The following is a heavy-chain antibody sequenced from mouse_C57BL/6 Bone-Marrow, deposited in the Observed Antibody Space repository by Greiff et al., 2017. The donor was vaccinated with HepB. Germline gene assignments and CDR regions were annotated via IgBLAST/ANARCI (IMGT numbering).Heavy chain of an antibody. D-gene: IGHD2-2*01. Sequence: VQLQESGAELVRPGASVKLSCKASGYTFTDYYINWVKQRPGQGLEWIARIYPGSGNTYYNEKFKGKATLTAEKSSSTAYMQLSSLTSEDSAVYFCALWLRRYFDVWGTGTTVTVSS. CDR3: ALWLRRYFDV. V-gene: IGHV1-76*01. CDR2: IYPGSGNT. CDR1: GYTFTDYY. J-gene: IGHJ1*03.